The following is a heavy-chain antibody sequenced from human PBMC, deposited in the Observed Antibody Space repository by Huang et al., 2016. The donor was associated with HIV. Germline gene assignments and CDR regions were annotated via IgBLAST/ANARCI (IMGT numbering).Heavy chain of an antibody. CDR2: IKKTSGAT. CDR1: GYTFSTYS. D-gene: IGHD3-22*01. V-gene: IGHV3-48*01. J-gene: IGHJ4*02. CDR3: VRDSSSGLQLRY. Sequence: EVQLVESGGGLAHPGGSLRLSCVASGYTFSTYSMNWVRQAPGKGLEWVSYIKKTSGATSYAESVKGRFTVSRDNVKNSLYLQMNRLRVEDTAMYYCVRDSSSGLQLRYWGQGALVIVS.